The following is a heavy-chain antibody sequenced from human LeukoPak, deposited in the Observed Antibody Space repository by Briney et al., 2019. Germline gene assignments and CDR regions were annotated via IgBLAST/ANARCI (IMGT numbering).Heavy chain of an antibody. CDR3: SKDLPRPQWLGYFDY. J-gene: IGHJ4*02. Sequence: GGSLRLSCAASGFTFSSYAMSSVRQAPGKGLEWVSAISGSGGSTYYADSVKGRFTISRDNSKNTLYLQMNSLRAEDTAVYYCSKDLPRPQWLGYFDYWGQGTLVTVSS. D-gene: IGHD6-19*01. CDR2: ISGSGGST. V-gene: IGHV3-23*01. CDR1: GFTFSSYA.